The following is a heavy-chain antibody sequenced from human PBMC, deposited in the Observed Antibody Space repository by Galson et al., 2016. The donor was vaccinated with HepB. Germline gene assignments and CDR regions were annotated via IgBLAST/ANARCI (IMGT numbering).Heavy chain of an antibody. CDR2: IFPGDSDI. D-gene: IGHD3-10*01. V-gene: IGHV5-51*01. J-gene: IGHJ4*02. CDR3: ARGVGLGELTYFDY. Sequence: QSGAEVKKSGESLKISCKGSGYSFTGHWIAWVRQMPGKGLEWMGIIFPGDSDIKNSPSFQGQVTISADQSISSAFLHWNSLKASDTAMYYCARGVGLGELTYFDYWGQRTLVTVSS. CDR1: GYSFTGHW.